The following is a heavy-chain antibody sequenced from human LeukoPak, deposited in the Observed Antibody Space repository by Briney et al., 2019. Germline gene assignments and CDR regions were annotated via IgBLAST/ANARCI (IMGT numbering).Heavy chain of an antibody. V-gene: IGHV1-69*13. CDR3: ANLWFGEYGAFDI. CDR2: IIPIFGTA. CDR1: GYTFTGYY. D-gene: IGHD3-10*01. Sequence: ASVKVSCKASGYTFTGYYMHWVRQAPGQGLEWMGGIIPIFGTANYAQKFQGRVTITADESTSTAYMELSSLRSEDTAVYYCANLWFGEYGAFDIWGQGTMVTVSS. J-gene: IGHJ3*02.